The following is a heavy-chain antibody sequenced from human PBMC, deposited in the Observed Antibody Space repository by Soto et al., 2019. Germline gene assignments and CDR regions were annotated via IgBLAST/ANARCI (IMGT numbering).Heavy chain of an antibody. Sequence: PSETLSLTCTVSGGSISTHYGNWVRQPPGKGLEWIGYIDYKGNTKYNPSLKSRATTSVDTSNNQFSLNLNSVTAADTAVYHCARDYYGDYYFDSWGQGILVTVSS. CDR3: ARDYYGDYYFDS. V-gene: IGHV4-59*11. J-gene: IGHJ4*02. CDR1: GGSISTHY. CDR2: IDYKGNT. D-gene: IGHD4-17*01.